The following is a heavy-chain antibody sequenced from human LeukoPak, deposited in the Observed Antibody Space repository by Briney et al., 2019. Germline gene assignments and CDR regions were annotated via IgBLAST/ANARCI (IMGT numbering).Heavy chain of an antibody. CDR3: TTILTYYYDSSGYYYVDY. CDR2: IKSKTDGGTT. V-gene: IGHV3-15*07. Sequence: GGSLRLSCAASGSTFSNAWMNWVRQAPGKGLEWVGRIKSKTDGGTTDYAAPVKGRFTISRDDSKNTLYLRMNSLKTEDTAVYYCTTILTYYYDSSGYYYVDYWGQGTLVTVSS. D-gene: IGHD3-22*01. J-gene: IGHJ4*02. CDR1: GSTFSNAW.